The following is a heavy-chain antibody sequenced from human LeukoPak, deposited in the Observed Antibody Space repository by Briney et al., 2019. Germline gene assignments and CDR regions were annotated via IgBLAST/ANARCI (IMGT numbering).Heavy chain of an antibody. D-gene: IGHD1-14*01. J-gene: IGHJ4*02. Sequence: ASVKVSCMASGYSFTDYYMHWLRLAPGPGLEWMGSINPNSGGTNYVQKFQGRVTMTRDTSISTVYMELTRLRSDDTAFYYCARDGNFDYWGQGTLVTVSS. CDR1: GYSFTDYY. CDR3: ARDGNFDY. V-gene: IGHV1-2*02. CDR2: INPNSGGT.